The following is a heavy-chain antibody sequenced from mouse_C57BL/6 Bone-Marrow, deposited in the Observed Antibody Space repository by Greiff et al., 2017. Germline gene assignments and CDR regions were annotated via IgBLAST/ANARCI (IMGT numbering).Heavy chain of an antibody. CDR1: GYAFTNYL. CDR3: AREGELGWYFDV. V-gene: IGHV1-54*01. Sequence: QVQLQQSGAELVRPGTSVKVSCKASGYAFTNYLIEWVKQRPGQGLEWIGVINPGSGGTNYNEKFKGKATLTADKSSITAYMQLSSLTSEDSAVYFCAREGELGWYFDVWGTGTTVTVSS. D-gene: IGHD4-1*01. CDR2: INPGSGGT. J-gene: IGHJ1*03.